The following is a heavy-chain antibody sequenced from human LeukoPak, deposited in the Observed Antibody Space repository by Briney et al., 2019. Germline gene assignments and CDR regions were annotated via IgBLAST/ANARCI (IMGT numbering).Heavy chain of an antibody. CDR1: GGSISSSSYY. Sequence: SETLSLTCTVSGGSISSSSYYWGWIRQPPGTGLEWIGSIYYSGSTYYNPSLKSRVTISVDTSKNQFSLKLSSVTAADTAVYYCARVDYYDSSGYRLYWYFDLWGRGTLVTVSS. D-gene: IGHD3-22*01. CDR3: ARVDYYDSSGYRLYWYFDL. J-gene: IGHJ2*01. V-gene: IGHV4-39*07. CDR2: IYYSGST.